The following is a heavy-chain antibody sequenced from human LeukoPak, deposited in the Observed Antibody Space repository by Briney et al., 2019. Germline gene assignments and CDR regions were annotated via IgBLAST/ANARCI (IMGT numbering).Heavy chain of an antibody. Sequence: PGGSLRLSCAASGFTFSSYAMSWVRQAPGKGLEWVSAISGSGGSTYYADSVKGRFTISRDNSKNRVYLQMNSLRAEDTAVYYCAKDSDYGGNSESAFDIWGQGTMVTVSS. J-gene: IGHJ3*02. CDR3: AKDSDYGGNSESAFDI. CDR1: GFTFSSYA. V-gene: IGHV3-23*01. D-gene: IGHD4-23*01. CDR2: ISGSGGST.